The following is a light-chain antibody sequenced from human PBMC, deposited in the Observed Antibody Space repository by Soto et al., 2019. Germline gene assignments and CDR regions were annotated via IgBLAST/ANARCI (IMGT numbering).Light chain of an antibody. CDR1: QDVXXX. V-gene: IGKV1-5*03. CDR3: QQYDSDSYT. Sequence: DIQMTQSPSTLSASVGDRVIITCRASQDVXXXXAWYQQKPGKAPNLMIYKASQLESGVPSRFSGRGSGTEFTLTIRDLQPDDFATYFCQQYDSDSYTFGQGTKLDIK. CDR2: KAS. J-gene: IGKJ2*01.